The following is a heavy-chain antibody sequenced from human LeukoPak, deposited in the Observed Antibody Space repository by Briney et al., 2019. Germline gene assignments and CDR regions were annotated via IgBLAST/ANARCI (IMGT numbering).Heavy chain of an antibody. V-gene: IGHV3-11*04. CDR2: ISGSGHDI. CDR1: GFTFSDSY. Sequence: TGGSLRLSCAASGFTFSDSYMTWVRQAPGKGVEWVAYISGSGHDINYSESAKGRFTISRDNSKNTLYLQMNSLRAEDTAVYYCAKDLTRSPDYYFDYWGQGTLVTVSS. CDR3: AKDLTRSPDYYFDY. J-gene: IGHJ4*02. D-gene: IGHD3-3*01.